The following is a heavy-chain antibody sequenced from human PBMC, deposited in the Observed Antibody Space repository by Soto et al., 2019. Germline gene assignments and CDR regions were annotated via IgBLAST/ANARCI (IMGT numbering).Heavy chain of an antibody. CDR2: IKSQVVGGGA. Sequence: VQLLESGGGLIRPGGSVRLSCAVSGLSSFRHAWMSWVRQAPGEGLEWVGRIKSQVVGGGAVDYAAPVKGRFVISRDDAKNTLYLEMNSLKTEDTAVYFCSTRGNYDYYYGIDAWGQGTTVTVSS. J-gene: IGHJ6*02. CDR1: GLSSFRHAW. D-gene: IGHD1-7*01. CDR3: STRGNYDYYYGIDA. V-gene: IGHV3-15*01.